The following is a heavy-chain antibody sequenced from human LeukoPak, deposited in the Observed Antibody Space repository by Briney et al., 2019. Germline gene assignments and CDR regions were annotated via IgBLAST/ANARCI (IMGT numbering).Heavy chain of an antibody. CDR3: ARWRGVTMTRRRNDGFDH. Sequence: ASVKVSCKASGYTFTNYVINWVRQATGQGLEWLGWVNPNSGNTGYAQKFQGRLTMTRNTSISTAYMELSSLRSEDTAVYYCARWRGVTMTRRRNDGFDHWGQGTLVTVSS. J-gene: IGHJ4*02. V-gene: IGHV1-8*01. CDR1: GYTFTNYV. D-gene: IGHD3-22*01. CDR2: VNPNSGNT.